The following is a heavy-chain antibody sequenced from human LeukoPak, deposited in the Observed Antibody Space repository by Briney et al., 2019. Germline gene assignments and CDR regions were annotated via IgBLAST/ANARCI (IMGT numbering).Heavy chain of an antibody. D-gene: IGHD3-10*01. CDR2: IKGDGSST. J-gene: IGHJ4*02. Sequence: GGSLRLSCAASGFTFTTYWMHWVRQVPGKGLVWVARIKGDGSSTRHADSMKGRFTISRDNAKNTLYLQMNSLRAEDTAVYYCARDLTRDGSGSYYWGQGTLVTVSS. V-gene: IGHV3-74*01. CDR3: ARDLTRDGSGSYY. CDR1: GFTFTTYW.